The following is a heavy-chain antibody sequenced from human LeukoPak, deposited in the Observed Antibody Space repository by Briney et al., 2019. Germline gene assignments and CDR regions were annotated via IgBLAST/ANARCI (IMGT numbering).Heavy chain of an antibody. CDR1: GGSISSFY. Sequence: PSETLSLTCSVSGGSISSFYWSWIRQPAGKGLEWMGRIHTSGNTIYNPSLKSRVTMSVDTSKNHFSLNLSSVTAADTAMYYCAKWATYGYFDYWGQGTLVTVSS. CDR2: IHTSGNT. J-gene: IGHJ4*02. CDR3: AKWATYGYFDY. V-gene: IGHV4-4*07. D-gene: IGHD3-10*01.